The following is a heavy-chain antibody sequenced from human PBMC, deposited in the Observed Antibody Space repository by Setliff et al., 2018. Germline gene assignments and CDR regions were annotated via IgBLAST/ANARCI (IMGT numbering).Heavy chain of an antibody. V-gene: IGHV3-21*01. CDR3: ARSPGWIPWFDS. Sequence: GGSLRLSCEASGFGFSNYAMNWVRQAPGKGLEWVASFSSRNDYIYHADSVKGRFTISRDNAKTSLYLQMDSLRAEDTAVYFCARSPGWIPWFDSWGQGTLVTVSS. CDR2: FSSRNDYI. D-gene: IGHD5-18*01. J-gene: IGHJ5*01. CDR1: GFGFSNYA.